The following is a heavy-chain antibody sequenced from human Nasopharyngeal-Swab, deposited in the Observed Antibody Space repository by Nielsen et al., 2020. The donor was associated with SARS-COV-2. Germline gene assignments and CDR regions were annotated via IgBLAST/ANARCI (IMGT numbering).Heavy chain of an antibody. CDR3: ARQELAFDI. Sequence: SETLSLTCTLSGGSISSNTYWGCLRPPPGKGLEWIGTIYYTGGTHYNPSLKSRVTISVHTSKNQFSLNLSSVTAADTAVYYCARQELAFDIWGQGTMVTVSS. J-gene: IGHJ3*02. D-gene: IGHD1-7*01. V-gene: IGHV4-39*01. CDR2: IYYTGGT. CDR1: GGSISSNTY.